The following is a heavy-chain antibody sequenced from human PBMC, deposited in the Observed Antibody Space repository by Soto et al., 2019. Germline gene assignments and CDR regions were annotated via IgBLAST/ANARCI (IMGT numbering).Heavy chain of an antibody. CDR1: GFTFSSHE. V-gene: IGHV3-48*03. J-gene: IGHJ1*01. CDR3: ARGGVY. Sequence: PGGSLRLSCEATGFTFSSHEMNWIRQTPGKRLEWIAKISGSGSTINYADSVKGRFTISRDNVQRTLHLQMDSLRVEDTGVYYCARGGVYWGRGT. CDR2: ISGSGSTI. D-gene: IGHD2-8*01.